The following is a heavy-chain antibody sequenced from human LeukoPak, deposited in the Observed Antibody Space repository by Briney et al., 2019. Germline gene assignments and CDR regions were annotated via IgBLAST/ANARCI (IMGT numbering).Heavy chain of an antibody. D-gene: IGHD1-26*01. J-gene: IGHJ4*02. CDR2: IKQDGSEK. CDR3: ARGRVGASTPCYFDY. V-gene: IGHV3-7*01. CDR1: GFTFGDYA. Sequence: LPGGSLRLSCTTSGFTFGDYAMSWVRQAPGKGLEWVANIKQDGSEKYYVDSVKGRFTISRDNAKNSLYLQMNSLRAEDTAVYYCARGRVGASTPCYFDYWGQGTLVTVSS.